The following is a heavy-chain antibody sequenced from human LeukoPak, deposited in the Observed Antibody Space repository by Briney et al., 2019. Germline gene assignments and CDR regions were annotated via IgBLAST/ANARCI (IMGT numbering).Heavy chain of an antibody. CDR2: INTDGSST. CDR1: GFTFSNSW. V-gene: IGHV3-74*01. D-gene: IGHD3-3*01. J-gene: IGHJ4*02. Sequence: PGGPLRLSCAASGFTFSNSWMNWVRQAPGKGLLWVSRINTDGSSTTYADSVKGRFTISRDNAKNTLYSQMNSLRAEDTGVYYCATQAGITIFGRYFDYWGQGTLVTVSS. CDR3: ATQAGITIFGRYFDY.